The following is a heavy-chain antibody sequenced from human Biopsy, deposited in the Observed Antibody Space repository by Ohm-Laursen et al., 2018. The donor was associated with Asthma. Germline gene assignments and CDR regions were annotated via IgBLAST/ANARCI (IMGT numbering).Heavy chain of an antibody. V-gene: IGHV3-53*01. CDR1: GFAVSRDY. J-gene: IGHJ6*02. CDR2: IYSGGTS. Sequence: GSLRLSCSASGFAVSRDYMFWVRQAPGKGLEWVSVIYSGGTSHTADSVRGRFTISRDYSKNTLYLQMHSPRAEDTGIYFCARVLEDSDWGPFYFFGLDVWGQGTPVAVSS. D-gene: IGHD7-27*01. CDR3: ARVLEDSDWGPFYFFGLDV.